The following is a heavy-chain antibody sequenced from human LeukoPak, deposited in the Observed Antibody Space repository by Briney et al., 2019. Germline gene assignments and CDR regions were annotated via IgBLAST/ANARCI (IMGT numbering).Heavy chain of an antibody. Sequence: GGSLRLSCAASGFIFDDYAMHWVRQAPGKGLEWVSGISWNSGSIGYADSVKGRFTISRDNAKNSLYLQMNSLRAEDTALYYCAKSDTMVRGARFDYWGQGTLVTVSS. CDR2: ISWNSGSI. CDR1: GFIFDDYA. D-gene: IGHD3-10*01. CDR3: AKSDTMVRGARFDY. J-gene: IGHJ4*02. V-gene: IGHV3-9*01.